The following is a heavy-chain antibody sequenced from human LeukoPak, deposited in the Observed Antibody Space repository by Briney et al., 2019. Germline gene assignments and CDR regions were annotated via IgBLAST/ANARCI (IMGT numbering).Heavy chain of an antibody. J-gene: IGHJ3*02. V-gene: IGHV3-9*03. CDR3: AKDMARYCSSTSCHAFDI. Sequence: GRSLRLSCAASGFTFDDYAMHWVRQAPGKGLEWVSGISWNSGSIGYADSVKGRFTISRDNAKNSLYLQMNSLRAEDMALYYCAKDMARYCSSTSCHAFDIWGQGTMVTVSS. CDR2: ISWNSGSI. D-gene: IGHD2-2*01. CDR1: GFTFDDYA.